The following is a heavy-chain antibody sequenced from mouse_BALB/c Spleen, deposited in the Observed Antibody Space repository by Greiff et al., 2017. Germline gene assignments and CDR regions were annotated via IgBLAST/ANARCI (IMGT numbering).Heavy chain of an antibody. CDR1: GFNIKDTY. D-gene: IGHD3-3*01. CDR2: IDPANGNT. J-gene: IGHJ4*01. V-gene: IGHV14-3*02. Sequence: EVKLMESGAELVKPGASVKLSCTASGFNIKDTYMHWVKQRPEQGLEWIGRIDPANGNTKYDPKFQGKATITADTSSNTAYLQLSSLTSEDTAVYYCARSVGDAMDYWGQGTSVTVSS. CDR3: ARSVGDAMDY.